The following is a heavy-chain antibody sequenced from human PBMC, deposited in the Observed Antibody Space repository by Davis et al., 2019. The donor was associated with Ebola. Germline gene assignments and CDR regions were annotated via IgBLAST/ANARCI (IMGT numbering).Heavy chain of an antibody. J-gene: IGHJ4*02. D-gene: IGHD5-12*01. Sequence: HTGGSLRLSCAASGFTFSKYWMHWFRQTPGKGLMWVSRINSDGSSSTREYADSVKGRFTISRDNDKNTLYLQMNSLRAEDTGIYYCTRVTGYDKPIEYWGQGTLVTVSS. CDR2: INSDGSSS. CDR1: GFTFSKYW. CDR3: TRVTGYDKPIEY. V-gene: IGHV3-74*03.